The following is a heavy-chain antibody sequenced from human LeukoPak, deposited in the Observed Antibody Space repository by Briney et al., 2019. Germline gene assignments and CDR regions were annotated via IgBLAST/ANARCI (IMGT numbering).Heavy chain of an antibody. J-gene: IGHJ4*02. D-gene: IGHD3-10*01. Sequence: SETLSLTCAVYGGSFSGYYWSWIRQPPGKGLEWIGEINHSGSTNYNPSLKSRVTISVDTSKNQFSLKLSSVTAADTAVYYCARGPLYYYGSGSYYISKRVTPFDYRGQGTLVTVSS. V-gene: IGHV4-34*01. CDR3: ARGPLYYYGSGSYYISKRVTPFDY. CDR1: GGSFSGYY. CDR2: INHSGST.